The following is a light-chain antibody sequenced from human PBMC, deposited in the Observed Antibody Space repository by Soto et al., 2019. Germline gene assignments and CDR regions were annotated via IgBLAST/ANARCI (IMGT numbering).Light chain of an antibody. CDR1: QSISVW. CDR3: QQYNSYSRT. Sequence: DIQMTQSPSTLSASVGDRVTITCRASQSISVWLAWYQQKAGEAPKLLIYKASSLESGVPSRFSGSGSGTEFTLTISSLQPDDFATYYCQQYNSYSRTFGQGTKVDIK. V-gene: IGKV1-5*03. CDR2: KAS. J-gene: IGKJ1*01.